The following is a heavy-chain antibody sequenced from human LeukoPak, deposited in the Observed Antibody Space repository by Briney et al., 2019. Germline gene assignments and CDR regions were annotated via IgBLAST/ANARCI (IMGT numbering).Heavy chain of an antibody. D-gene: IGHD2-21*02. CDR1: GFTFSSYG. CDR3: AKMGSIGMVVTATDY. CDR2: IWYDGSNK. Sequence: GGPLRLSCAASGFTFSSYGMHWVRQAPGKGLEWVAVIWYDGSNKYYADSVKGRFTISRDNSKNTPYLQMNSLRAEDTAVYYCAKMGSIGMVVTATDYWGQGTLVTVSS. V-gene: IGHV3-33*06. J-gene: IGHJ4*02.